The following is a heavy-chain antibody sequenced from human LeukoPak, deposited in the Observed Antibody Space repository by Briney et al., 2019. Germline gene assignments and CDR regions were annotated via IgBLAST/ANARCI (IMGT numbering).Heavy chain of an antibody. CDR2: ISGSGGST. CDR3: AKHGPRVTTSYWYFDL. D-gene: IGHD3-10*01. V-gene: IGHV3-23*01. CDR1: GFTFSSYA. Sequence: GGSLRLSCAASGFTFSSYAMSWVRQAPGKGLEWVSAISGSGGSTYYADSVKGRFTISRDNSKNTLYLQMNSLRAEDTAVYYCAKHGPRVTTSYWYFDLRGRGTLVTVSS. J-gene: IGHJ2*01.